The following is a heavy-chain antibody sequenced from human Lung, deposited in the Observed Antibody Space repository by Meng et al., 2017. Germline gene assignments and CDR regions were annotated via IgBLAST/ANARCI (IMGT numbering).Heavy chain of an antibody. Sequence: QVQLQQWGAGLLKPSDTLSLTCVVSGGSCSDYYWSWIRQPPGKGLEWIGEINHSGSTNYNPSLESRATISVDTSQNNLSLKLSSVTAADSAVYYCARGPTTMAHDFDYWGQGTLVTVSS. V-gene: IGHV4-34*01. CDR3: ARGPTTMAHDFDY. CDR1: GGSCSDYY. J-gene: IGHJ4*02. D-gene: IGHD4-11*01. CDR2: INHSGST.